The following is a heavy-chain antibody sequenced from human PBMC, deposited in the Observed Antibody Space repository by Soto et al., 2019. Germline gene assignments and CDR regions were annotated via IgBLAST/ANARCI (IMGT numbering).Heavy chain of an antibody. Sequence: SETLSLTCTVSGGSISSYYWSWIRQPPGKGLEWIGYIYYSGSTNYNPSLKSRVTISVDTSKNQFSLKLSSVTAADTAVYYCARFRVEYYYDSSCYIFDYWGQGTLVTVSS. CDR3: ARFRVEYYYDSSCYIFDY. CDR2: IYYSGST. D-gene: IGHD3-22*01. V-gene: IGHV4-59*01. CDR1: GGSISSYY. J-gene: IGHJ4*02.